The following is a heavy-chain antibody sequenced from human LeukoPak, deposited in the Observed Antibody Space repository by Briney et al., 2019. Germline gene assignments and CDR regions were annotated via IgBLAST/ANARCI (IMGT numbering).Heavy chain of an antibody. CDR3: ARGEKKWYYYDSSGYTPCDAFDI. CDR2: IYYSRST. Sequence: SETLSLTCTVSGGSISSSSYYWGWIRQPPGKGLEWIGSIYYSRSTYYNPSLKSRVTISVDTSKNQFSLKLSSVTAADTAVYYCARGEKKWYYYDSSGYTPCDAFDIWGQGTMVTVSS. D-gene: IGHD3-22*01. J-gene: IGHJ3*02. CDR1: GGSISSSSYY. V-gene: IGHV4-39*07.